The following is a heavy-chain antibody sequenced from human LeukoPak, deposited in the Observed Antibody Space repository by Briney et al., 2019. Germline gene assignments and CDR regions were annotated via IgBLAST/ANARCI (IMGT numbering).Heavy chain of an antibody. CDR3: AKVAAAAPYYYYYMDV. Sequence: GASVKVSCKASGYTFTGYYMHWVRQAPGQGLEWMGWINPNSGGTNYAQKFQGRVTMTRDTSISTAYMELSRLRSDDTAVYYCAKVAAAAPYYYYYMDVWGKGTTVTVSS. V-gene: IGHV1-2*02. CDR1: GYTFTGYY. CDR2: INPNSGGT. D-gene: IGHD6-13*01. J-gene: IGHJ6*03.